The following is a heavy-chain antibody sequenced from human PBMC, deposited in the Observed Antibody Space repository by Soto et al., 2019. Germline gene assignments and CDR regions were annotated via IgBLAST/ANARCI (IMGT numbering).Heavy chain of an antibody. Sequence: ASVKVSCKASGYTFTSYGINWVRQAPGQGLEWMGWISAYNGNTNYAQKLQGRVTMTTDTSTSTAYMELRSLRSDDTAVYYCARPVDSSGYYYLNWFDPWGQGTLVTVSS. CDR2: ISAYNGNT. D-gene: IGHD3-22*01. CDR3: ARPVDSSGYYYLNWFDP. J-gene: IGHJ5*02. V-gene: IGHV1-18*04. CDR1: GYTFTSYG.